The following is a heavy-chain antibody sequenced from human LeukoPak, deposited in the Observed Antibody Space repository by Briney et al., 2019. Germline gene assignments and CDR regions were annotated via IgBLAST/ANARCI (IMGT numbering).Heavy chain of an antibody. CDR2: IYNSGST. CDR1: GVSIITYY. Sequence: SETLSLTCSVSGVSIITYYWSWIRQPAGKGLEWIGRIYNSGSTNYNPSLKSRVTMSVDTSKNQFSLKLSSVTAADTAVYYCASNTGTVFDYWGQGALVTVSS. CDR3: ASNTGTVFDY. V-gene: IGHV4-4*07. D-gene: IGHD7-27*01. J-gene: IGHJ4*02.